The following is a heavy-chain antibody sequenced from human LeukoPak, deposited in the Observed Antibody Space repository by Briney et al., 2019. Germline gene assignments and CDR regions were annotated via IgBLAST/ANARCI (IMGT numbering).Heavy chain of an antibody. CDR3: ARLYSSSLGRVFDY. V-gene: IGHV4-59*01. J-gene: IGHJ4*02. CDR2: IYYSGST. D-gene: IGHD6-13*01. Sequence: SETLSLTCTVSGGSISSYYWSWIRQPPGKGLEWIGYIYYSGSTYYNPSLKSRITISVDTSKNQFSLKLSSVTAADTAVYYCARLYSSSLGRVFDYWGQGTLVTVSS. CDR1: GGSISSYY.